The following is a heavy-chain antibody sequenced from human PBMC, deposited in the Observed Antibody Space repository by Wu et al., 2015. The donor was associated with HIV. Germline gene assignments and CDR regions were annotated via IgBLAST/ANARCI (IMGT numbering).Heavy chain of an antibody. CDR3: ARDQGQIQLWLYY. D-gene: IGHD5-18*01. V-gene: IGHV1-18*01. Sequence: VQLVQSAGEVKKPGASVKVACKSSGYIFSDFGISWVRQAPGQGLEWMGWISAYNGNTNYAQKLQGRVTMTTDTSTSTAYMELRSLRSDDTAVYYCARDQGQIQLWLYYWGQGTLVTVSS. J-gene: IGHJ4*02. CDR2: ISAYNGNT. CDR1: GYIFSDFG.